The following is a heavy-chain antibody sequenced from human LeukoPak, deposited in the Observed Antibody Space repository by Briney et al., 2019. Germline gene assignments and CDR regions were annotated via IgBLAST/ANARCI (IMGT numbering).Heavy chain of an antibody. Sequence: PGGSLRLSCAASGFSSSNHWMSWVRQAPGKGLEWVASINLDGTDKYYVDAVKGRFTISRDNAKNSLFLEMNSLRATDTAVYYCVRNGGSLDYWGQGTLVTVSS. CDR3: VRNGGSLDY. D-gene: IGHD2-15*01. CDR1: GFSSSNHW. J-gene: IGHJ4*02. CDR2: INLDGTDK. V-gene: IGHV3-7*01.